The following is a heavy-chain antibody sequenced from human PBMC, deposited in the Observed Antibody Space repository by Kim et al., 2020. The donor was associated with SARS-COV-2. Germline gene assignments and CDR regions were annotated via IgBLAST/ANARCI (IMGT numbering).Heavy chain of an antibody. Sequence: SVKVSCKASGGTFSSYAISWVRQAPGQGLEWMGGIIPIFGTANYAQKFQGRVTITADESTSTAYMELSSLRSEDTAVYYCARGSIAARGKTNYYGMDVWGQGTTVTVSS. CDR1: GGTFSSYA. V-gene: IGHV1-69*13. D-gene: IGHD6-6*01. J-gene: IGHJ6*02. CDR3: ARGSIAARGKTNYYGMDV. CDR2: IIPIFGTA.